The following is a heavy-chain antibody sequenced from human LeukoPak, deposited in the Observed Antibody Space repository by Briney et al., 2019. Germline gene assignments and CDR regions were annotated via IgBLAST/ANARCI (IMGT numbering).Heavy chain of an antibody. D-gene: IGHD6-19*01. CDR1: GYTFTSYY. CDR2: INPSGGST. Sequence: AASVKVSCKASGYTFTSYYMHWVRQAPGQGLEWMGIINPSGGSTSYAQKFQGRVTMTRDTSTSTVYMELSSLRSEDTAVYYCARDRYGSGWYSTCAFDIWRQGTMVIVSS. CDR3: ARDRYGSGWYSTCAFDI. V-gene: IGHV1-46*01. J-gene: IGHJ3*02.